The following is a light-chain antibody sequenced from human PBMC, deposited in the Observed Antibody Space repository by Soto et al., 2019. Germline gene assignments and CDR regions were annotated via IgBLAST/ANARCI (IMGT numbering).Light chain of an antibody. CDR3: QQSYSTPQT. CDR2: AAS. V-gene: IGKV1-39*01. Sequence: DIQMTQSPSSLSASVGDRVMITCRASQSISSYLNWYQQKVGKAPKLLIYAASSLYSGVPSRISGSGSGTDFTLTISNLQPDDFGTYYCQQSYSTPQTFGQGTKV. J-gene: IGKJ1*01. CDR1: QSISSY.